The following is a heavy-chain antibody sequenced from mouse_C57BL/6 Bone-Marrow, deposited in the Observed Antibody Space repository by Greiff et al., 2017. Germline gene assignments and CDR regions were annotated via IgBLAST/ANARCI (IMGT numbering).Heavy chain of an antibody. V-gene: IGHV1-64*01. CDR2: IHPNSGST. J-gene: IGHJ1*03. CDR1: GYTFTSYW. CDR3: ARRPWYFDV. Sequence: VQLQQPGAELVKPGASVKLSCKASGYTFTSYWLHWVKQRPGQGLEWIGMIHPNSGSTNYNEKVKSKATLTVDKSSSTAYMQLSSLTSEDSAVYYCARRPWYFDVWGTGTTVTVSS.